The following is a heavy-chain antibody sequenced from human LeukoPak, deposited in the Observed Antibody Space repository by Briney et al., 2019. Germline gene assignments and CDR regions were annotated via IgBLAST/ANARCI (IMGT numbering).Heavy chain of an antibody. CDR3: ARGLPVVPAANPYYYGMDV. D-gene: IGHD2-2*01. J-gene: IGHJ6*02. V-gene: IGHV1-3*01. Sequence: GASVKVSCKASGGTFSSYAISWVRQAPGQRLEWMGWINGGNGNTKYSQKFQGRVTITRDTSANTAYMELSSLRSEDTAVYYCARGLPVVPAANPYYYGMDVWGQGSTVTVSS. CDR2: INGGNGNT. CDR1: GGTFSSYA.